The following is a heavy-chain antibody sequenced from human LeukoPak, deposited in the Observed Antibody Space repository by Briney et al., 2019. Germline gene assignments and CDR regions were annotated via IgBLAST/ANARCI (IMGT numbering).Heavy chain of an antibody. CDR1: EFTFSSYV. D-gene: IGHD3-9*01. CDR3: AKVEAALRTGLPWY. CDR2: ISYDGSNE. Sequence: GGSLRLSCAASEFTFSSYVIHWVRQAPGKGLEWVAIISYDGSNEYYADSVKGRFTISRDNSKNTLYLQMNSLRAEDTAVYYCAKVEAALRTGLPWYWGQGTLVTVSS. V-gene: IGHV3-30*04. J-gene: IGHJ4*02.